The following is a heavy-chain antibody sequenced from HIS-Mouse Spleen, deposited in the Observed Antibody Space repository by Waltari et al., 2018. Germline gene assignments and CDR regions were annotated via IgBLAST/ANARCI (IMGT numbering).Heavy chain of an antibody. Sequence: QVQLVQSGAEVKKPGAAVKVSCKASGYTFTGYNMRWVRQAPGQGLEWMGWINPNSGGTNYAQKFQGRVTMTRDTSISTAYMELSRLRSDDTAVYYCARDYYDSSGYYDYWGQGTLVTVSS. CDR3: ARDYYDSSGYYDY. J-gene: IGHJ4*02. CDR1: GYTFTGYN. D-gene: IGHD3-22*01. CDR2: INPNSGGT. V-gene: IGHV1-2*02.